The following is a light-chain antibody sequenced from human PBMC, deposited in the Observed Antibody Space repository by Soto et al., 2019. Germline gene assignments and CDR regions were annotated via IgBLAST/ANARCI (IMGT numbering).Light chain of an antibody. CDR1: QSISSW. CDR2: DAS. J-gene: IGKJ1*01. V-gene: IGKV1-5*01. Sequence: DIVMTQPPASLAASVGYRVTTTCRASQSISSWLAWYQQKPGKAPKLLIYDASSLESGVPSRFSGSGSGTEFTLTISSLQPDDFATYYCQQYNSSSWTFGQGTMVDIK. CDR3: QQYNSSSWT.